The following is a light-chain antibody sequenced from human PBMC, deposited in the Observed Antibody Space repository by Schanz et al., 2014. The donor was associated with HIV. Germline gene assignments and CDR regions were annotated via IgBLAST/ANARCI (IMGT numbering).Light chain of an antibody. J-gene: IGLJ2*01. Sequence: QSALTQPASVSGSPGQSITISCTGTSSDVGGYNYVSWYQQHPGKAPKLMIYDVSNRPSGVSNRFSGSKSGNTASLTISGLQAEDEADYYCSSHGGTNTFLLLFGGGTKLTVL. V-gene: IGLV2-14*01. CDR1: SSDVGGYNY. CDR3: SSHGGTNTFLLL. CDR2: DVS.